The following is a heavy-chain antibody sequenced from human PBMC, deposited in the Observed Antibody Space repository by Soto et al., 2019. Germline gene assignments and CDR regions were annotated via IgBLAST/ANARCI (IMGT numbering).Heavy chain of an antibody. CDR1: GFNFVTYA. J-gene: IGHJ6*02. Sequence: GGSLRLSCVASGFNFVTYAIHWVRQAPGKGLQWVALIAYDGINTYYADSVKGRFTISRDNSKNTLHLQMNSLRPEDTGVYFCARVTPGNNLYYFSGLDVWGQGTSVTVSS. D-gene: IGHD1-1*01. CDR3: ARVTPGNNLYYFSGLDV. CDR2: IAYDGINT. V-gene: IGHV3-30-3*01.